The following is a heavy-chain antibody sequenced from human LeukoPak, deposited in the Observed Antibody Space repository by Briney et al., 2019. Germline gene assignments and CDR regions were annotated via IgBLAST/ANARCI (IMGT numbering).Heavy chain of an antibody. J-gene: IGHJ4*02. CDR2: ISSSSSYI. V-gene: IGHV3-21*01. CDR1: GFTVSSNY. CDR3: ARLGVSADY. D-gene: IGHD3-10*01. Sequence: GGSLRLSCAASGFTVSSNYMSWVRQAPGKGLEWVSSISSSSSYIYYADSVKGRFTISRDNAKNSLYLQMNSLRAEDTAVYYCARLGVSADYWGQGTLVTVSS.